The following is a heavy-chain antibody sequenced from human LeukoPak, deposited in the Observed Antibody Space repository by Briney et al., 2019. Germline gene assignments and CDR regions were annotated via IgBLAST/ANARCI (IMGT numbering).Heavy chain of an antibody. Sequence: GGSLRLSCAASGFTFSNAWMTWVRQAPGKGLEWVANIKEDGSEKYYVDSVKGRFAISRDNAKNSLYLQMNSLRAEDTSVYYCARTPFRYSSSWWGQGTLVTVSS. CDR2: IKEDGSEK. D-gene: IGHD6-13*01. CDR1: GFTFSNAW. V-gene: IGHV3-7*05. CDR3: ARTPFRYSSSW. J-gene: IGHJ4*02.